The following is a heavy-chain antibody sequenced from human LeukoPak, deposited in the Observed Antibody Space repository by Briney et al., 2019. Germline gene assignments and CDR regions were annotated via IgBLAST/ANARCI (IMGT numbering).Heavy chain of an antibody. CDR3: ARSWTQYYFDY. D-gene: IGHD3/OR15-3a*01. CDR1: GFTFTKYG. J-gene: IGHJ4*02. V-gene: IGHV3-33*01. CDR2: MWYDGSKE. Sequence: GGSLRLSCAASGFTFTKYGLHWVRQAPGKGLEEVAVMWYDGSKEYYADSVKGRFTISRDNSKNTLYLHMNSLRAEDTAVYYCARSWTQYYFDYWGQGTLVTVSS.